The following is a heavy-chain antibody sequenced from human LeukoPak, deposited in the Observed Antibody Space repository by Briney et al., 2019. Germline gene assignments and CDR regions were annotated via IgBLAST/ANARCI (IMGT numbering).Heavy chain of an antibody. V-gene: IGHV5-51*01. CDR1: GFSFNTYW. CDR2: IYPVDSDT. J-gene: IGHJ6*02. Sequence: GESLKISCRVSGFSFNTYWIGWVRQMPRKGLEWMGIIYPVDSDTKYSPSFQGQVTISADRSISTAYLEWGSLKASDTAMYYCARRLNGMDVWGQGTTVTVSS. D-gene: IGHD3-22*01. CDR3: ARRLNGMDV.